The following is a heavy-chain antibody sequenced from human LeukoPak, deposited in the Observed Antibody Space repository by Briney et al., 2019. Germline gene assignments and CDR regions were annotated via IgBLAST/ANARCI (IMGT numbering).Heavy chain of an antibody. CDR1: GGSFSGYY. J-gene: IGHJ6*03. Sequence: SETLSLTCAVYGGSFSGYYWSWIRQPPGKGLEWIGEINHSGSTNYNPSLKSRVTISVDTSKNQFSLKLSSVTAADTAVYYCARGHCSSTSCPGHYYYYYMDVWGKGTTVTVSS. D-gene: IGHD2-2*01. V-gene: IGHV4-34*01. CDR2: INHSGST. CDR3: ARGHCSSTSCPGHYYYYYMDV.